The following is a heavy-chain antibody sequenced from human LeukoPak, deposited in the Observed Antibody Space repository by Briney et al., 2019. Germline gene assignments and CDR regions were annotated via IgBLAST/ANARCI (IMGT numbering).Heavy chain of an antibody. J-gene: IGHJ6*03. Sequence: GGSLRLSCAASGFTFSSYSMNWVRQAPGKGLEWVSSISSSSSYIYYADSVKGRFTISRDNAKNSLYLQMNSLRAEDTAVYYCAGDYYYDSSAYYYMDVWGKGTTVTVSS. D-gene: IGHD3-22*01. CDR3: AGDYYYDSSAYYYMDV. CDR2: ISSSSSYI. V-gene: IGHV3-21*01. CDR1: GFTFSSYS.